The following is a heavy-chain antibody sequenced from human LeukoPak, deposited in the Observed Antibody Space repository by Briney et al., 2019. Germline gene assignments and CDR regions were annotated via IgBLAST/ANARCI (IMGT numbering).Heavy chain of an antibody. V-gene: IGHV3-30*03. CDR3: RGGLRDYIDY. CDR1: GFTFSSYG. Sequence: PGGSLRLSCAASGFTFSSYGMHWVRQAPGKGLEWVAVISYDGSNKYYADSVKGRFTISRDNSKNTLYLQMNSLRAEDTAMYYCRGGLRDYIDYWGQGTLVTVSS. D-gene: IGHD5-12*01. J-gene: IGHJ4*02. CDR2: ISYDGSNK.